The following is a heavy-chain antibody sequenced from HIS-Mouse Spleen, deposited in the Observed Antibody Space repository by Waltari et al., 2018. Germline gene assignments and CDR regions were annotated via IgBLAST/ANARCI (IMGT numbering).Heavy chain of an antibody. Sequence: QLQLQESGPGLVKPSETLSLTCTVSGGPISSRSYYWGWIRQPPGKGLEWIGSIYYSGRTYYNPALKSRVTIPVDTSKNQFSLKLSSVTAADTAVYYCAREIPYSSSWYDWYFDLWGRGTLVTVSS. J-gene: IGHJ2*01. V-gene: IGHV4-39*07. CDR1: GGPISSRSYY. CDR3: AREIPYSSSWYDWYFDL. CDR2: IYYSGRT. D-gene: IGHD6-13*01.